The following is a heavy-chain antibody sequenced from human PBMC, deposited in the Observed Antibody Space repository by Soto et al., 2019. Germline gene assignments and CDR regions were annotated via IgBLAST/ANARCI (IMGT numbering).Heavy chain of an antibody. D-gene: IGHD6-6*01. CDR3: ARRKVAARPPGYGMDV. CDR2: IDPSDSYT. CDR1: GCSFTSYW. V-gene: IGHV5-10-1*01. Sequence: PGESLKISCKGSGCSFTSYWISWVRQMPGKGLEWMGRIDPSDSYTNYSPSFQGHVTISADKSISTAYLQWSSLKASDTAMYYCARRKVAARPPGYGMDVWGQGTTVTVSS. J-gene: IGHJ6*02.